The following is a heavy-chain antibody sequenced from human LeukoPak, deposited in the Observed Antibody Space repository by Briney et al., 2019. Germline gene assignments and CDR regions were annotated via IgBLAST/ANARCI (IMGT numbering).Heavy chain of an antibody. D-gene: IGHD3-22*01. CDR2: IWYDGSNK. J-gene: IGHJ3*02. Sequence: GGSLRLSCAASGFTFSSYGMHWVRQAPGKGLEWVAVIWYDGSNKYYADSVKGRFTISRDNSKNTLYLQMNSLRAEDTAVYYCARGGYYYDSSGYYEDAFDIWGQGTMVTVSS. CDR1: GFTFSSYG. CDR3: ARGGYYYDSSGYYEDAFDI. V-gene: IGHV3-33*01.